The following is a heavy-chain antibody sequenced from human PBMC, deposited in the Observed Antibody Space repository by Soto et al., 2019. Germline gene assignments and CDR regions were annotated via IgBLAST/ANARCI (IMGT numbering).Heavy chain of an antibody. Sequence: GGSLRLSCAASGFTFSSYDMHWVRQATGKGLEWVAAIGTAGDTYYPGSVKGRFTISREKAKNSLYLQMNSMRAGDTAVYYCARGRTRLIADFDYWGQGTLVTVSS. CDR2: IGTAGDT. J-gene: IGHJ4*02. CDR3: ARGRTRLIADFDY. D-gene: IGHD3-16*01. V-gene: IGHV3-13*01. CDR1: GFTFSSYD.